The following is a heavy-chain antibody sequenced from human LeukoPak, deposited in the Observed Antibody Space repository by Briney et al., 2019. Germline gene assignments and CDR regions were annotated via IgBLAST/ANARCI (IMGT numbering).Heavy chain of an antibody. Sequence: PGGSLRLSCAASGFTFSSYSMNWVRQAPGKGLEWVSYISSSSSTIYYADSVKGRFTISRDNAKNSLYLQMNSLRAEDTAVYYCARDHVPFDYWGQGTLVTVSS. D-gene: IGHD6-6*01. CDR3: ARDHVPFDY. V-gene: IGHV3-48*01. CDR2: ISSSSSTI. J-gene: IGHJ4*02. CDR1: GFTFSSYS.